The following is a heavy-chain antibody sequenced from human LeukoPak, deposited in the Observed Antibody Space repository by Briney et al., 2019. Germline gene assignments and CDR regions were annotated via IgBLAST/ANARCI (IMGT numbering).Heavy chain of an antibody. CDR3: AGVPPGMDAFDI. CDR2: INPNSGGT. J-gene: IGHJ3*02. CDR1: GYTFTSYY. D-gene: IGHD6-13*01. V-gene: IGHV1-2*02. Sequence: REASVKVSCKASGYTFTSYYMHWVRQAPGQGLEWMGWINPNSGGTNYAQKFQGRVTMTRDTSISTAYMELSRLRSDDTAVYYCAGVPPGMDAFDIWGQGTMVTVSS.